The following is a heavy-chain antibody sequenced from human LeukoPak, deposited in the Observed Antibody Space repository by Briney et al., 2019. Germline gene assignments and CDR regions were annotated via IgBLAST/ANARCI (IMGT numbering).Heavy chain of an antibody. CDR3: ARALGYSSTWYQGY. CDR1: GFSFSNCS. D-gene: IGHD5-12*01. J-gene: IGHJ4*02. CDR2: ISSSSTYI. Sequence: PGGSLRLSCAASGFSFSNCSMNWVRQAPGKGLEWVSSISSSSTYIYYADSLEGRFTISRDNVRNSLYLQMNSLRAEDTAVYYCARALGYSSTWYQGYWGQGTLVTVSS. V-gene: IGHV3-21*01.